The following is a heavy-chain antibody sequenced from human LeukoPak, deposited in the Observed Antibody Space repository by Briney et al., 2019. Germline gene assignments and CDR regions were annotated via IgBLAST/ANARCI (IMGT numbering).Heavy chain of an antibody. CDR2: ISGSGGST. J-gene: IGHJ3*02. V-gene: IGHV3-23*01. D-gene: IGHD3-10*01. CDR1: GFTFSSYS. Sequence: TGGSLRLSCAASGFTFSSYSMNWVRQAPGKAPEWVSGISGSGGSTYSADSVKGRFTISRDNSKNTLYLQMNTLRAEDTAVYYCARSIYASGSFYTFDIWGQGTMVTVSS. CDR3: ARSIYASGSFYTFDI.